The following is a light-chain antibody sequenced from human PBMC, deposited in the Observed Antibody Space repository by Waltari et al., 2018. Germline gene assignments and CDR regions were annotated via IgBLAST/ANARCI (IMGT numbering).Light chain of an antibody. J-gene: IGKJ5*01. CDR3: QQLNGSPRT. V-gene: IGKV1-9*01. Sequence: IQLTQSPSSLSASVGDGVSITCRASQGISSYLAWYQQKPGKAPSLLIYAASTLHSGVPSRFSGSGSGTEFTLTISRLQPEDLATYYCQQLNGSPRTFGQGTRLEIK. CDR1: QGISSY. CDR2: AAS.